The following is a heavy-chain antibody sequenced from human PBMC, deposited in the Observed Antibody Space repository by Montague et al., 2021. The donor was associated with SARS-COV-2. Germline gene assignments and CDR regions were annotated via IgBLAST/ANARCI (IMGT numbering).Heavy chain of an antibody. CDR2: IKQDGSEK. Sequence: SLSLSCAASGFTFSSYWMSWVRQAPGKGLEWVAHIKQDGSEKYYVDSVKGRFTISRDNAKNSLYLQMNSLRAEDTAVYYCARVGSSSWYFDYWGQGTLVTVSS. CDR1: GFTFSSYW. V-gene: IGHV3-7*01. J-gene: IGHJ4*02. CDR3: ARVGSSSWYFDY. D-gene: IGHD6-13*01.